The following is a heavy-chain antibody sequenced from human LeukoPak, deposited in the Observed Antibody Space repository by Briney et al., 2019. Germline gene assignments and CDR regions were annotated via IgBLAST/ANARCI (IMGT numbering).Heavy chain of an antibody. J-gene: IGHJ5*02. CDR2: ISGSGGST. CDR3: AKDGALGYCSGGSCYSPAYNWFDP. CDR1: GFTFSSYA. Sequence: GRSLRLSCAASGFTFSSYAISWVRQAPRKGLEWVSAISGSGGSTYYADSVKGRFTISRDNSKNTLYLQMNSLRAEETAVYYCAKDGALGYCSGGSCYSPAYNWFDPWGQGTLVTVSS. V-gene: IGHV3-23*01. D-gene: IGHD2-15*01.